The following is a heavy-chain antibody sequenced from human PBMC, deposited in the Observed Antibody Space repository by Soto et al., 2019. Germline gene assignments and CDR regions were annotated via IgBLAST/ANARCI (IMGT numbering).Heavy chain of an antibody. V-gene: IGHV1-69*06. CDR3: ARDGVLITGTDDAFDI. CDR2: IIPIFGTA. J-gene: IGHJ3*02. D-gene: IGHD1-20*01. CDR1: GGTFSSYA. Sequence: QVQLVQSGAEVKKPGSSVKVSCKASGGTFSSYAISWVRQAPGQGLEWMGGIIPIFGTANYAQKFQGRVTITADKSTSTAYMELSSLRSEDTAVYYCARDGVLITGTDDAFDIWGQGTMVTVSS.